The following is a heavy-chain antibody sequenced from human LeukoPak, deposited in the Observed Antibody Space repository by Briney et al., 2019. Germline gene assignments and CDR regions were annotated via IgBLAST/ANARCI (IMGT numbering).Heavy chain of an antibody. Sequence: PGRSLRLSCAASGFTFDDYAMPWVRQAPGKGLEWVSGISWNSGSIGYADSVKGRFTISRDNAKNSLYLQMNSLRAEDTALYYCAKSQWGLSLRLLGMDVWGQGTTVTVSS. CDR2: ISWNSGSI. CDR3: AKSQWGLSLRLLGMDV. V-gene: IGHV3-9*01. D-gene: IGHD3-16*02. CDR1: GFTFDDYA. J-gene: IGHJ6*02.